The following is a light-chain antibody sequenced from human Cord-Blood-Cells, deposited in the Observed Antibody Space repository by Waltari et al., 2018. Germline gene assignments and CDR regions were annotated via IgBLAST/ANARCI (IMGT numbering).Light chain of an antibody. Sequence: SYELTPPPSVSVSPGQTARITCSGDALPEKYAYWYQQKSGQAPVLVIDEDSKRPSGIPERFSGSSSGTMATLTISGAQVEDEADYYCYSTDSSGNHRVFGGGTKLTVL. V-gene: IGLV3-10*01. CDR3: YSTDSSGNHRV. J-gene: IGLJ3*02. CDR1: ALPEKY. CDR2: EDS.